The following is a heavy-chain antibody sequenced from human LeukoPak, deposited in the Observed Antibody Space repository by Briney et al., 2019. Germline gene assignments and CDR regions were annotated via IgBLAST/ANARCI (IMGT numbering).Heavy chain of an antibody. CDR3: ARGRYYFGSGSYPQDY. J-gene: IGHJ4*02. CDR1: GFTFSSYA. D-gene: IGHD3-10*01. CDR2: ISYDGSNK. Sequence: GRSLRLSCAASGFTFSSYAMYWVRQAPGKGLEWLAVISYDGSNKYYADSVKGRFTISRDTSKNTLYLQMNSLRAEDTAVYYCARGRYYFGSGSYPQDYWGQGTLVTVSS. V-gene: IGHV3-30-3*01.